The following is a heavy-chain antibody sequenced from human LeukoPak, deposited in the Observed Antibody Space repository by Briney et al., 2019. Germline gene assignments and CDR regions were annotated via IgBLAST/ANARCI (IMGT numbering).Heavy chain of an antibody. J-gene: IGHJ6*02. D-gene: IGHD6-13*01. V-gene: IGHV3-30*18. CDR1: GFTFSSYG. CDR2: ISYDGSNK. CDR3: AKGGSSWYVSYYYYYGMDV. Sequence: PGRSLRLSCAASGFTFSSYGMHWVRQAPGKGLEWVAVISYDGSNKYYADSVKGRFTISRDNSKNTLYLQMNSLRAEDTAVYYCAKGGSSWYVSYYYYYGMDVWGQGTTVTVSS.